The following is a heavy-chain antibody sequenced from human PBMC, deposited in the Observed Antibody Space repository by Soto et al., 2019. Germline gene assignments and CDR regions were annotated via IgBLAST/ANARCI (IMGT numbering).Heavy chain of an antibody. CDR2: ISSDGIEK. D-gene: IGHD4-17*01. V-gene: IGHV3-30*18. CDR1: GFTFSNYA. J-gene: IGHJ4*02. CDR3: ANSWTTLTTGFDF. Sequence: PGGSLRLSCVASGFTFSNYAMHWVRQAPGKGLGWVAVISSDGIEKYYLDSVRDRFTISRDNSKNTLYLQMNNLRPEDTAMYYCANSWTTLTTGFDFWGQGSLVTVSS.